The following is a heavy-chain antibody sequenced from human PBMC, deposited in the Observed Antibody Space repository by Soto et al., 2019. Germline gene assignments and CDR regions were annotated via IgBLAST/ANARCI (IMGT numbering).Heavy chain of an antibody. D-gene: IGHD6-13*01. CDR3: ARKGAAASYAHYYMDV. V-gene: IGHV4-59*01. Sequence: GSLRLSCAASGFTFSNYAMSWVRQAPGKGLEWIGYVYYSGNTNYNPSLESRVTISVDTSRNRFSLNLTSATAADTAVYYCARKGAAASYAHYYMDVWGRGTAVTVSS. CDR2: VYYSGNT. CDR1: GFTFSNYA. J-gene: IGHJ6*03.